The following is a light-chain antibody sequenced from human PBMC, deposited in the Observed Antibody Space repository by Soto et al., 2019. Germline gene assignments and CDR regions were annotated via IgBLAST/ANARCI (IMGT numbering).Light chain of an antibody. J-gene: IGLJ2*01. Sequence: QSVLTQPPSASGSPGQSVTISCTGTSSDVGGYNYVSWYRQHPGKAPKLMIYEVSKRPSGVPDRFSGSKSGNTASLTVSGLQAEDEADYYCSSYAGSNNVLFGGGTKLTVL. CDR1: SSDVGGYNY. CDR2: EVS. CDR3: SSYAGSNNVL. V-gene: IGLV2-8*01.